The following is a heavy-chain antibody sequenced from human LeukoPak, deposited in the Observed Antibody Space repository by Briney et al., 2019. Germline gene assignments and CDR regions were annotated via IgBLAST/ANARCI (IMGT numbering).Heavy chain of an antibody. D-gene: IGHD4-17*01. CDR1: GESISGFY. V-gene: IGHV4-59*12. J-gene: IGHJ4*02. CDR3: ARLSTVTTSFDY. Sequence: SETLSLTCTVSGESISGFYWTWIRQPPGKGLEWIGYIYYSGSTNYNPSLKSRVTISVDTSKNQFSLKLSSVTAADTAVYYCARLSTVTTSFDYWGQGTLVTVSS. CDR2: IYYSGST.